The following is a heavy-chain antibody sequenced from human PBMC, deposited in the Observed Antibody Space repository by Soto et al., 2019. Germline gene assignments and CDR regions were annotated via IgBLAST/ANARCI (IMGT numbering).Heavy chain of an antibody. J-gene: IGHJ4*02. CDR3: ARAHHP. CDR2: ISSSSSCI. V-gene: IGHV3-21*01. Sequence: VGSPIVSCAASGFTFSSYSMNWVRQAPGKGLEWVSSISSSSSCIYYADSVKGRFTISRDNAKNSLYLQMNSLRAEDTAVYYCARAHHPWGQGTLVTVSS. CDR1: GFTFSSYS.